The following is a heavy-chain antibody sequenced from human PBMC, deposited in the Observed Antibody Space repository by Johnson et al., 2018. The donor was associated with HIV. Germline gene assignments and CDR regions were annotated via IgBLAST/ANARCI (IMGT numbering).Heavy chain of an antibody. CDR1: GFTFSSYG. Sequence: VQLVESGGGVVQPGRSLRLSCAASGFTFSSYGMHWVRQAPGKGLELVAFIRYDGSNKYYADSVKGRFTVSRDNSKNAVYLQMNSLGAGDTAVYYCAKDQHGPLVPTVMRDDAFDIWGQGTMVTVSS. CDR3: AKDQHGPLVPTVMRDDAFDI. CDR2: IRYDGSNK. V-gene: IGHV3-33*03. J-gene: IGHJ3*02. D-gene: IGHD5-12*01.